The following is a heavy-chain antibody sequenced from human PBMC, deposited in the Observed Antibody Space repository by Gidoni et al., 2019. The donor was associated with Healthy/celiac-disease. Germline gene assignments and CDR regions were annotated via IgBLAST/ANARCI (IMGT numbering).Heavy chain of an antibody. J-gene: IGHJ4*02. D-gene: IGHD1-7*01. CDR2: INPNSGGT. V-gene: IGHV1-2*02. Sequence: QVQLVQSGAEVKKPGASVKVSCKASGYTFTGYYMQWVRQAPGQGLEWMGLINPNSGGTNYAQKFQGMFTMTRDTSISTAYMELSRLRSDDTAVYYCARDQDWNYQTFIDYWGQGTLVTVSS. CDR3: ARDQDWNYQTFIDY. CDR1: GYTFTGYY.